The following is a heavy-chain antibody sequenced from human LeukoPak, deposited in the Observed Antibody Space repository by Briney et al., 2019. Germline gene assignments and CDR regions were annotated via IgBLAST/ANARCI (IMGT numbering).Heavy chain of an antibody. D-gene: IGHD1-14*01. Sequence: QAGGSLRLSCAASGFTFSSYSMNWVRQAPGKGLEWVSYISSSSSTIYYADSVKGRFTISRDNAKNSLYLQMNSLRAEDTAVYYCARGRTLGGMDVWGQGTTVTVSS. V-gene: IGHV3-48*04. CDR1: GFTFSSYS. J-gene: IGHJ6*02. CDR2: ISSSSSTI. CDR3: ARGRTLGGMDV.